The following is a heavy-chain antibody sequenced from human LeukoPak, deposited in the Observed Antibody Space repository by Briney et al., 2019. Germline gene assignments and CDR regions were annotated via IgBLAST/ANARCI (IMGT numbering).Heavy chain of an antibody. CDR1: GGSISSSRYY. D-gene: IGHD2-15*01. CDR3: ARGMPESGYCSGGSCYTPDY. CDR2: IYYSGST. V-gene: IGHV4-39*07. J-gene: IGHJ4*02. Sequence: SETLSLTCTVSGGSISSSRYYWGWIRQPPGKGLEWIGSIYYSGSTYYNPSLKSRVTISVDTSKNQFSLKLSSVTAADTAVYYCARGMPESGYCSGGSCYTPDYWGQGTLVTVSS.